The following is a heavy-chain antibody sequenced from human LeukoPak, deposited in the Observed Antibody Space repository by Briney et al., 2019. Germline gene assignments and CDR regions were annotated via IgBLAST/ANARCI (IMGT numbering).Heavy chain of an antibody. D-gene: IGHD1-26*01. CDR3: AKVELFSYAFDI. CDR2: ISGSGGST. J-gene: IGHJ3*02. CDR1: GFTFSSYA. Sequence: PGGSLRLSCAASGFTFSSYAMSWVRQAPGKGLEWVSAISGSGGSTYYADSVKGRFTISRDNSKNTLYLKMNSLRAEDTAVYYCAKVELFSYAFDIWGQGTMVTVSS. V-gene: IGHV3-23*01.